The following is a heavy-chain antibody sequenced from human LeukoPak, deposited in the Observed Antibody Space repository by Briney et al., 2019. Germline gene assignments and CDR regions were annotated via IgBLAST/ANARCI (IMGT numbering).Heavy chain of an antibody. V-gene: IGHV1-69*13. CDR2: IIPIFGTA. Sequence: ASVKVSCKASGGTFSSYAISWVRQAPGQELEWMGGIIPIFGTANYAQKFQGRVTITADESTSTAYMELSSLRSEDTAVYYCARGAGEQLQSSYNMDVWEKGPTVTVS. D-gene: IGHD1-26*01. CDR3: ARGAGEQLQSSYNMDV. J-gene: IGHJ6*03. CDR1: GGTFSSYA.